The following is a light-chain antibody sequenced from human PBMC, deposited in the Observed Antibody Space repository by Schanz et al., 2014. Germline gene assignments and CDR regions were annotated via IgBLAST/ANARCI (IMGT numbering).Light chain of an antibody. Sequence: DIQMTQSPSTLSASVGDTVTITCRASQTISNWLAWYQQKPGKAPNLLIHHASTLKSRVPSRFSGSGSGTEFTLTISSLQHDDFASYYCQQYSTYSRTFGQGTKLEIK. CDR3: QQYSTYSRT. CDR2: HAS. V-gene: IGKV1-5*01. CDR1: QTISNW. J-gene: IGKJ2*01.